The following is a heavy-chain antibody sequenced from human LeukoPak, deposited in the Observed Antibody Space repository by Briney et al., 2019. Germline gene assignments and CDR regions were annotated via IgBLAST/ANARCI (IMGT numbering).Heavy chain of an antibody. CDR3: ARDASPTVVRAFDY. CDR2: IKQDGSEK. Sequence: GGSLRLSCAASGFTFSTYGMTWVRQAPGKGLEWVANIKQDGSEKYYVDSVKGRFTISRDNAKNSLYLQMNSLRAEDTAVYYCARDASPTVVRAFDYWGQGTLVTVSS. CDR1: GFTFSTYG. V-gene: IGHV3-7*01. D-gene: IGHD4-23*01. J-gene: IGHJ4*02.